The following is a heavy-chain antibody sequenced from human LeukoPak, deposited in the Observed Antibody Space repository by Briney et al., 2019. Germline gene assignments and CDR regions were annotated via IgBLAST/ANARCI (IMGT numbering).Heavy chain of an antibody. Sequence: GGSLRLSCAASGFTFSSYAMSWVRQAPGKGLEWVSSISAGGGSAYYAGSVKGRFTISRDNSKNTLYLQMNSLRAEDTAVYYCAKDSGYTYGHWGQGILVTVSS. J-gene: IGHJ4*02. CDR1: GFTFSSYA. D-gene: IGHD5-18*01. CDR2: ISAGGGSA. CDR3: AKDSGYTYGH. V-gene: IGHV3-23*01.